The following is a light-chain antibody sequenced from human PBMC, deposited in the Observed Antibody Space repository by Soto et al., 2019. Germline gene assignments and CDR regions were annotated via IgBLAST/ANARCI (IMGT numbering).Light chain of an antibody. J-gene: IGKJ4*01. CDR3: QQASSFPLT. Sequence: IQMTQSPSSVSASVEDTVTITCRASQLISSWLAWYQQKPGKAPKLLIYAASNLQSGVPSRFSGSESGTDFTLTISSLQPEDFATYYCQQASSFPLTFGGGTKVDIK. CDR1: QLISSW. CDR2: AAS. V-gene: IGKV1-12*01.